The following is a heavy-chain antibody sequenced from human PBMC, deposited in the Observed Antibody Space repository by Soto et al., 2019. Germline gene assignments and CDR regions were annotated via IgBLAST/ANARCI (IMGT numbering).Heavy chain of an antibody. Sequence: EVQLVESGGGLVQPGESLRLSCAACGFTFSNFNMHWVRQAPGKGLEWISYISASNTTVYYGDSVKGRFTISRDNAKNSLYLQMNSLRDEDTAVYYCARIYRRDGNKYADYWGQGTLVTVSS. D-gene: IGHD3-16*02. J-gene: IGHJ4*02. CDR1: GFTFSNFN. CDR3: ARIYRRDGNKYADY. CDR2: ISASNTTV. V-gene: IGHV3-48*02.